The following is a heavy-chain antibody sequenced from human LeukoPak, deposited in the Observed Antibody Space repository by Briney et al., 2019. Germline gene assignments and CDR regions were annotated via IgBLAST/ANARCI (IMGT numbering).Heavy chain of an antibody. CDR2: IRYDGSNK. D-gene: IGHD3-22*01. CDR3: AKTWAYYYDSSGYRPIVY. Sequence: GGSLRLSCAASGFTFSSYGMHWVRQAPGKGLEWVAFIRYDGSNKYYADSVKGRFTVSRDNSKNTLYLQMNSLRAEDTAVYYCAKTWAYYYDSSGYRPIVYWGQGTLVTVSS. J-gene: IGHJ4*02. V-gene: IGHV3-30*02. CDR1: GFTFSSYG.